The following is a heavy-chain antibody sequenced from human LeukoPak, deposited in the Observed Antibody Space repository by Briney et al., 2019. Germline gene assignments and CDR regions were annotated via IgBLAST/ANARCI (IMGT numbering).Heavy chain of an antibody. Sequence: GRSLRLSCAASGFTFSSYAMHWVRQAPGKGLEWVAVISYDGSNKYYADSGKGRFTISRDNSKNTLYLQMNSLRAEDTAVYYWSFSRELRYRDAFYNLGQGTMVTVSS. V-gene: IGHV3-30*01. CDR1: GFTFSSYA. CDR2: ISYDGSNK. J-gene: IGHJ3*02. D-gene: IGHD1-26*01. CDR3: SFSRELRYRDAFYN.